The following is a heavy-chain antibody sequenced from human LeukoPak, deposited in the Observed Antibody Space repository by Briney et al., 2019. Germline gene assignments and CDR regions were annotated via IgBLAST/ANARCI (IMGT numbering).Heavy chain of an antibody. V-gene: IGHV3-21*01. Sequence: GGSLRLSCAASGFTFSDHYMDWVRQAPGKGLEWVSSISSSSSYIYYADSVKGRFTISRDNAKNSLYLQMNSLRAEDTAVYYCARRHDYSNYPDYWGQGTLVTVSS. J-gene: IGHJ4*02. CDR3: ARRHDYSNYPDY. D-gene: IGHD4-11*01. CDR2: ISSSSSYI. CDR1: GFTFSDHY.